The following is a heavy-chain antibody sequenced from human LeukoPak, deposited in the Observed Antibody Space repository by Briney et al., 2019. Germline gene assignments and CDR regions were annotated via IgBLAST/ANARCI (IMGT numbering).Heavy chain of an antibody. CDR2: IKQDGSEK. CDR3: ARVVGPTYDFWSGYYRGYYFDY. V-gene: IGHV3-7*01. CDR1: GFTFSSYW. Sequence: GGFLRLSCAASGFTFSSYWMSWVRQAPGKGLEWVANIKQDGSEKYYVDSVKGRFTISRDNAKNSLYLQMNSLRAEDTAVYYCARVVGPTYDFWSGYYRGYYFDYWGQGTLVTVSS. J-gene: IGHJ4*02. D-gene: IGHD3-3*01.